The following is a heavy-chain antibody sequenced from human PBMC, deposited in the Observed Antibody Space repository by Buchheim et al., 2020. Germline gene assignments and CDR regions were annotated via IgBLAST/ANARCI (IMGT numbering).Heavy chain of an antibody. V-gene: IGHV4-59*01. CDR3: ARGRARSGSPYFYGMVV. Sequence: QVQLQESGPGLVKPSETLSLTCTVSSGSISTYYWSWIRQPPGQGLEWIGYIYSSGATHYNPSLKTRVNISLDKSKNQFSLNLISVKAADTAVYFCARGRARSGSPYFYGMVVWGLGTT. J-gene: IGHJ6*02. CDR2: IYSSGAT. CDR1: SGSISTYY. D-gene: IGHD6-19*01.